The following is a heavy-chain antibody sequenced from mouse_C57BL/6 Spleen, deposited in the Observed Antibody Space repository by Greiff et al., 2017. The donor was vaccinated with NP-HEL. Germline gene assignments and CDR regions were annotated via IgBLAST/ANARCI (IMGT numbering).Heavy chain of an antibody. V-gene: IGHV1-18*01. D-gene: IGHD1-1*01. CDR2: INPNNGGT. CDR3: ARWGVHYYGSSGDAMDY. CDR1: GYTFTDYN. Sequence: VQLQQSGPELVKPGASVKIPCKASGYTFTDYNMDWVKQSHGKSLEWIGDINPNNGGTIYNQKFKGKATLTVDKSSSTAYMELRSLTSEDTAVYYCARWGVHYYGSSGDAMDYWGQGTSVTVSS. J-gene: IGHJ4*01.